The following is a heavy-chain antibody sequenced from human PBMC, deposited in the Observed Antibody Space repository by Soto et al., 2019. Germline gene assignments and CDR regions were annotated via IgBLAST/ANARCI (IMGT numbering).Heavy chain of an antibody. CDR2: ISAYNGNT. Sequence: ASVKVSCKASGYTFTSYGISWVRQAPGQGLEWMGWISAYNGNTNYAQKLQGRVTMTTDTSTSTAYMELRSLRSDDTAVYYCARVSGYCSSTSCYKPDYYYYYMDVWGKGTTVTVSS. V-gene: IGHV1-18*01. CDR3: ARVSGYCSSTSCYKPDYYYYYMDV. J-gene: IGHJ6*03. D-gene: IGHD2-2*01. CDR1: GYTFTSYG.